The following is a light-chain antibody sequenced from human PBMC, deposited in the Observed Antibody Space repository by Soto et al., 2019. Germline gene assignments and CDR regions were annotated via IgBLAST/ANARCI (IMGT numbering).Light chain of an antibody. V-gene: IGKV3-11*01. CDR1: QSVNKY. CDR2: NAS. CDR3: QQRSNWPPIT. J-gene: IGKJ5*01. Sequence: EIVLTQSPATLSLSPGETATLSCRASQSVNKYLAWYQQKPGQSPRLLIYNASNRATGIPARFSGSGSGTDFTLTIISLEPEDFAVYYCQQRSNWPPITFGQGTRLEIK.